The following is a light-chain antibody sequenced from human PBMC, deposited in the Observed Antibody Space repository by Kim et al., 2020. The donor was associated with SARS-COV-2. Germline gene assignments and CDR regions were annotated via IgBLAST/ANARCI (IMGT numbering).Light chain of an antibody. CDR1: QSVGTNL. CDR3: QQYGTSPT. CDR2: GAS. Sequence: SVSPGERVTLSCRASQSVGTNLLAWYQQKPGQAPRLLSFGASTRATGIPDRFSGSGSGTDFTLTINTLEPEDLAVYHCQQYGTSPTFGQGTKV. V-gene: IGKV3-20*01. J-gene: IGKJ1*01.